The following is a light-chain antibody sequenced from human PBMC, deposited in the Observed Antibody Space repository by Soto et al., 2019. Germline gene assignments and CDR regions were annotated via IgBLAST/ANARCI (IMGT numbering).Light chain of an antibody. CDR3: QQYNSYSPYT. V-gene: IGKV1-5*03. CDR1: QSISRW. J-gene: IGKJ2*01. Sequence: DIQMTQSPSTLSASVGDRVTITCRASQSISRWLAWYHQKPGKAPKLLIYKASSLESGVPSRFSGSGSGTEFPLTISSLQPDDFATYYCQQYNSYSPYTFGQGTKLESK. CDR2: KAS.